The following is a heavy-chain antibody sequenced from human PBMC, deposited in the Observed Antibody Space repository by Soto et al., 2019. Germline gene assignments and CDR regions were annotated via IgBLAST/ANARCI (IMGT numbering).Heavy chain of an antibody. V-gene: IGHV1-69*13. D-gene: IGHD2-15*01. Sequence: ASVRVFCTTSGCTFTRSDINWVRQAHGQGLEWMGGMSPNSGTTGYAQKFHGRVTITADESTSTAYMELSSLRSEDTAVYYCAGGYCTGGSCYYYYGMEVWGQVTTVT. CDR2: MSPNSGTT. CDR3: AGGYCTGGSCYYYYGMEV. CDR1: GCTFTRSD. J-gene: IGHJ6*02.